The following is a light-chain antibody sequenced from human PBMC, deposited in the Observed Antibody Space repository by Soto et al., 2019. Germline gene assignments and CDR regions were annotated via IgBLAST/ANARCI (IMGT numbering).Light chain of an antibody. J-gene: IGKJ5*01. Sequence: EVVMTQSPATLSVSPVERTTLSCRSSQSISTNLAWYQQKHGQAPRLLIYAASARATGIPARFSGSGSGTEFTLTISSLQSEDFAVYYCQQYDNWHPITFGQGTRLEI. CDR2: AAS. CDR3: QQYDNWHPIT. CDR1: QSISTN. V-gene: IGKV3-15*01.